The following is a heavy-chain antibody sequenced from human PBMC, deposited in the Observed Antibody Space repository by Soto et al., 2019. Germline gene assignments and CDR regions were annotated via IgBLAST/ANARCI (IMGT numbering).Heavy chain of an antibody. J-gene: IGHJ6*03. CDR2: IYYSGST. Sequence: SETLSLTCTVSGGSISSYYWSWIRQPPGKGLEWIGYIYYSGSTNYNPSLKSRVTISVDTSKNQFSLKLSSVTAADTAVYYCARDRGPPQVPRSYDFRSGYYEPHSYYYMDVWGKGTTVTVSS. V-gene: IGHV4-59*01. CDR1: GGSISSYY. D-gene: IGHD3-3*01. CDR3: ARDRGPPQVPRSYDFRSGYYEPHSYYYMDV.